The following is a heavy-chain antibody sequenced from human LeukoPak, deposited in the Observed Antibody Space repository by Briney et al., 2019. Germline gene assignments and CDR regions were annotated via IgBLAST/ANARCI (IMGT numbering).Heavy chain of an antibody. D-gene: IGHD6-19*01. CDR2: ISSSSSYI. Sequence: GGSLRLSCAASGFTFSSYTMNWVRQAPGKGLEWVSFISSSSSYIYYADSVKGRFTISRDNAKNSLDLQMNSLRAEDTAVYYCARSGYSSGWDYWGQGTLVTVSS. CDR3: ARSGYSSGWDY. V-gene: IGHV3-21*01. CDR1: GFTFSSYT. J-gene: IGHJ4*02.